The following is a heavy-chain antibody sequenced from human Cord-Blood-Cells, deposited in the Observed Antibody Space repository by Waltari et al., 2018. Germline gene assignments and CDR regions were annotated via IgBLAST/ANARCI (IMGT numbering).Heavy chain of an antibody. Sequence: QVQLQESGPGLVKPSQTLSLTCTVSGGSISSGGYYWSWIRQHPGKGLEWIGYIYYLERTVYNPSLKSRVTISVDTSKNQFSLKLSSVTAADTAVYYCARAQNYDFWSGYYYFDYWGQGTLVTVSS. V-gene: IGHV4-31*03. CDR2: IYYLERT. J-gene: IGHJ4*02. CDR3: ARAQNYDFWSGYYYFDY. CDR1: GGSISSGGYY. D-gene: IGHD3-3*01.